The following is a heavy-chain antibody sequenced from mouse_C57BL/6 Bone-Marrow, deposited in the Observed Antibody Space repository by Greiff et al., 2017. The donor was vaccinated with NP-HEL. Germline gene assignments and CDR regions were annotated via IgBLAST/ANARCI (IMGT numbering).Heavy chain of an antibody. CDR1: GYTFTDYY. Sequence: QVQLKESGAELVRPGASVKLSCKASGYTFTDYYINWVKQRPGQGLEWIARIYPGSGNTYYNEKFKGKATLTAEKSSSTAYMQLSSLTSEDSAVYFCASSYGSSPSYAMDYWGQGTSVTVSS. D-gene: IGHD1-1*01. CDR3: ASSYGSSPSYAMDY. V-gene: IGHV1-76*01. CDR2: IYPGSGNT. J-gene: IGHJ4*01.